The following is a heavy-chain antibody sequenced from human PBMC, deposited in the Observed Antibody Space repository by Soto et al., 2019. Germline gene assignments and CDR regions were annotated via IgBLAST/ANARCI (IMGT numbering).Heavy chain of an antibody. CDR2: IWYDGSSE. V-gene: IGHV3-33*01. CDR1: GFTFSDYG. Sequence: ESGGGVVQPGRSLRLSCAASGFTFSDYGMHWVRQAPGKGLEWVAVIWYDGSSEFYAESMKGRFTISRDNSKSTLYLQMNSLRGEDTALYYCARDRSGSSGDGYDIWGQGTMVTVSS. CDR3: ARDRSGSSGDGYDI. J-gene: IGHJ3*02. D-gene: IGHD6-6*01.